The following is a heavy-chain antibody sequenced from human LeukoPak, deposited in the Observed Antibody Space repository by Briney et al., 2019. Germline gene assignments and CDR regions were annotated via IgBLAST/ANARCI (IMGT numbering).Heavy chain of an antibody. CDR3: ARHLTWLLPYFDY. D-gene: IGHD3-22*01. CDR1: GYSISSGYY. CDR2: IYHSGST. J-gene: IGHJ4*02. Sequence: SETLSLTCAVSGYSISSGYYWGWIRQPPGKGLEWIGSIYHSGSTYYNPSLKSRVTISVDTSKNQFSLKLSSMTAADTAVYYCARHLTWLLPYFDYWGQGTLVTVSS. V-gene: IGHV4-38-2*01.